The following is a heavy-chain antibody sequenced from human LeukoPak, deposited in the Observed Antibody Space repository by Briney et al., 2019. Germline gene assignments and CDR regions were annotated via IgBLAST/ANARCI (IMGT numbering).Heavy chain of an antibody. D-gene: IGHD3-22*01. CDR1: GFSISRYW. CDR3: ARGPRGYDTSGGP. V-gene: IGHV3-7*01. J-gene: IGHJ5*02. CDR2: IKQDGSEK. Sequence: GGSLRLSCAASGFSISRYWMSWVRRVPGKGLEWLANIKQDGSEKYYVDSVKGRFTISRDNAENSLYLQMNSLTAEGTAVYYCARGPRGYDTSGGPWGQGSLVTVSS.